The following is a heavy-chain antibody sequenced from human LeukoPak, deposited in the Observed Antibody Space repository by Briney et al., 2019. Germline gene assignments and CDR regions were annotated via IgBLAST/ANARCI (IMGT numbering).Heavy chain of an antibody. J-gene: IGHJ4*02. CDR2: VSGGGYTT. Sequence: PGGSLRLSCAASAFTFSMYAMRWVRQDPGKGLEWVSAVSGGGYTTYYADSVKGRFSISRDNSKHTLYLQMNSLRAEDTAIYYCAKNSAIVVLTTTIDYWGQGTLVTVSS. CDR3: AKNSAIVVLTTTIDY. V-gene: IGHV3-23*01. D-gene: IGHD2-21*02. CDR1: AFTFSMYA.